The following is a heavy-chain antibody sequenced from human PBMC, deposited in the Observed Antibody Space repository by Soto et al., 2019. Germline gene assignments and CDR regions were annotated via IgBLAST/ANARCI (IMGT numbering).Heavy chain of an antibody. CDR1: GGSFSGYS. CDR3: AGRGYDILPRYYNDY. CDR2: INHSGTT. J-gene: IGHJ4*02. D-gene: IGHD3-9*01. Sequence: PSETLSLTCAAYGGSFSGYSWSWVRQPPGKGLEWIGEINHSGTTYYNTSLESRVTISVDTSKDQFSLKLSSLTAADTAVYYCAGRGYDILPRYYNDYWGQGPLLTVSS. V-gene: IGHV4-34*01.